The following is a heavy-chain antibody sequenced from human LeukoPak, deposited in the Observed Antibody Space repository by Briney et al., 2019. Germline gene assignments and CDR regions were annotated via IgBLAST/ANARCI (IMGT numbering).Heavy chain of an antibody. V-gene: IGHV3-30*03. CDR1: GFTFSTYW. CDR2: ISYDGSNK. Sequence: PGGSLRLSCSASGFTFSTYWMSWVRQAPGKGLEWVAVISYDGSNKYYADSVKGRFTISRDNSKNTLFLQMNSLRPEDTAVYYCALVGADGRIEDYWGQGALVTVSS. D-gene: IGHD1-26*01. CDR3: ALVGADGRIEDY. J-gene: IGHJ4*02.